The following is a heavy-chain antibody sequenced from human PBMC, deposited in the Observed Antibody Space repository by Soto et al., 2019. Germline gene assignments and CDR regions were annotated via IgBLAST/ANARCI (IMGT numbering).Heavy chain of an antibody. V-gene: IGHV1-18*01. CDR2: ISAYNGNT. J-gene: IGHJ5*02. CDR1: GYTFTSYG. CDR3: ARVIQLWSLSALDP. Sequence: ASVKVSCKASGYTFTSYGISWVRQAPGQGLEWMGWISAYNGNTNYAQKLQGRVTMTTDTSTSTAYMELRSLRSDDTAVYYCARVIQLWSLSALDPWGQGTLVTVSS. D-gene: IGHD5-18*01.